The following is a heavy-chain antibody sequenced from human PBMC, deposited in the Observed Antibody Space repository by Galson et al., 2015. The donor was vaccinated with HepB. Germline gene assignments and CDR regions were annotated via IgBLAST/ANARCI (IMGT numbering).Heavy chain of an antibody. Sequence: SLTLSGAASGFTFDNYAMHWSRHAPGKGLEWVSGISWNSGSIGYADSVTGRFTISRDHAKNSLYLQMNSLRAEDTALYYCAKDESSGPLDYWGQGTLVTVSS. V-gene: IGHV3-9*01. CDR3: AKDESSGPLDY. CDR2: ISWNSGSI. CDR1: GFTFDNYA. J-gene: IGHJ4*02. D-gene: IGHD6-19*01.